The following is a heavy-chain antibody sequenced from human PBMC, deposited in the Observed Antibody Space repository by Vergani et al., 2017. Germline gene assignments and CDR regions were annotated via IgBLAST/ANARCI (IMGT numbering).Heavy chain of an antibody. CDR3: ARRTPTGESRYWYFDL. D-gene: IGHD7-27*01. CDR2: IYPGDSDT. CDR1: GYSFTSYW. V-gene: IGHV5-51*01. Sequence: EVQLVQSGAEVKKPGESLKISCKGSGYSFTSYWIGWVRQMPGKGLEWMGIIYPGDSDTRYSPSFQGQVTIAADKSISTAYLQWSSLKASDTAMYYCARRTPTGESRYWYFDLWGRGTLVTVSS. J-gene: IGHJ2*01.